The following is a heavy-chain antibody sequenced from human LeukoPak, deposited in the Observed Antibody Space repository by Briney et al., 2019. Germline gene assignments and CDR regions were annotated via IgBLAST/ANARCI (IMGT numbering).Heavy chain of an antibody. D-gene: IGHD2/OR15-2a*01. CDR2: ISSSGSTI. CDR3: ARKFYTMDV. J-gene: IGHJ6*02. CDR1: GFTFSSYE. Sequence: GGSLRLSCAASGFTFSSYEMNWVRQAPGKGLEWVSYISSSGSTIYYADSVKGRFTISRDNAKNSLYLQMSSLRAEDTAVYYCARKFYTMDVWGQGTTVTVSS. V-gene: IGHV3-48*03.